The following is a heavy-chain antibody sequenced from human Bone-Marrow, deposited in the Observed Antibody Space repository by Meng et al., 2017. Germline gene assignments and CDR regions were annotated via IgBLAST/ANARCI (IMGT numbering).Heavy chain of an antibody. Sequence: VRLQALGAGLLKPSETLSLTWVVSGGSFSDYYWSWIRQPPGKGLEWIGEINHSGSTNYNPSLEGRATISVDTSQNNLSLRLSSVTAADSAVYYCARGPTTMAHDFDYWGQGTLVTVSS. CDR1: GGSFSDYY. V-gene: IGHV4-34*01. D-gene: IGHD4-11*01. J-gene: IGHJ4*02. CDR2: INHSGST. CDR3: ARGPTTMAHDFDY.